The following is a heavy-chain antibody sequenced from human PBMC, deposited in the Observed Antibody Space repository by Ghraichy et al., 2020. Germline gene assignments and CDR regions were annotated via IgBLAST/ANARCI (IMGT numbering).Heavy chain of an antibody. CDR1: GDSISNYY. J-gene: IGHJ5*01. Sequence: AGSLSLTCTISGDSISNYYWSWIRQPPGKELEWIGYISDSGITNYNPSLMRRVTISLDTSKTHLSLALRSVTAADTAVYYCARRGRIGGTFGWFDSWGQGTLVTVSA. CDR3: ARRGRIGGTFGWFDS. D-gene: IGHD3-16*01. V-gene: IGHV4-59*08. CDR2: ISDSGIT.